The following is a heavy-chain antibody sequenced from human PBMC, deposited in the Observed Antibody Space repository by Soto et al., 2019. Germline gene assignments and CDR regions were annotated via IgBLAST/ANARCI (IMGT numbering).Heavy chain of an antibody. Sequence: PSETLSITCTVSGGSISSSSYYWVCIRQPPGKGLEWIGYIYYSGSTNYNPSLKGRVTISVDTSKNQFSLKLSSVTAADTAVYYCAGSLYSGSYLHFDYWGQGTQVTVSS. J-gene: IGHJ4*02. CDR1: GGSISSSSYY. D-gene: IGHD1-26*01. V-gene: IGHV4-61*05. CDR2: IYYSGST. CDR3: AGSLYSGSYLHFDY.